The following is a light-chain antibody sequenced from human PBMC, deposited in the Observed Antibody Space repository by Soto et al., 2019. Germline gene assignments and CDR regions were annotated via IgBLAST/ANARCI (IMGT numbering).Light chain of an antibody. CDR1: SSDVGRYNH. CDR2: DAD. V-gene: IGLV2-8*01. CDR3: SAYAGSIFV. J-gene: IGLJ1*01. Sequence: QSALTQPPSASGSPGQSVTISCTGSSSDVGRYNHVSWYQQHPGKAPKPIIFDADNRPSGVPDRFSGSKSVNTASLTVSGLQAEDEADYYCSAYAGSIFVFGTGTKLTVL.